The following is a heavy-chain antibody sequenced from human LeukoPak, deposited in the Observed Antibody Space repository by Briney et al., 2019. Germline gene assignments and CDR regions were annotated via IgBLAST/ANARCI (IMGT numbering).Heavy chain of an antibody. V-gene: IGHV4-61*05. CDR1: GGSISSSSYY. D-gene: IGHD6-19*01. CDR2: IYYSGST. Sequence: SETLSLTCTVSGGSISSSSYYWGWIRQPPGKGLEWIGYIYYSGSTNYNPSLKSRVTISVDTSKNQFSLKLSSVTAADTAVYYCARGDVGAVAGTYYYMDVWGKGTTVTVSS. CDR3: ARGDVGAVAGTYYYMDV. J-gene: IGHJ6*03.